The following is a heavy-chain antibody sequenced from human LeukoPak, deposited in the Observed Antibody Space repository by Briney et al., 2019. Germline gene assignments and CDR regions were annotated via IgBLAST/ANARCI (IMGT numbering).Heavy chain of an antibody. CDR2: ISGSGDNT. V-gene: IGHV3-23*01. J-gene: IGHJ4*02. Sequence: GGSLRLSCAASGFTFSSHGMSWVRQAPGRGLEWVSTISGSGDNTYYADSVKGRFTISRDNSKNTLYLQMNSLRAEDTAVYYCARVTYGSGTYGAFDYWGQGTLVTVSS. CDR1: GFTFSSHG. D-gene: IGHD3-10*01. CDR3: ARVTYGSGTYGAFDY.